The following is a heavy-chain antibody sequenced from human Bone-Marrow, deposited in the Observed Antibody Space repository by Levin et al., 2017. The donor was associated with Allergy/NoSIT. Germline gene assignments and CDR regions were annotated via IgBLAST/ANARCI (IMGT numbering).Heavy chain of an antibody. CDR2: ISWNSESR. CDR1: GFSFGDYA. D-gene: IGHD3-16*01. V-gene: IGHV3-9*01. Sequence: GGSLRLSCAASGFSFGDYAMHWVRQAPGKGLEWVAGISWNSESRGYADSVKGRFTVSRDNAENSLYLQMNSLKLEDTAVYYCAKDVTVSSWGCYYYYYGMDVWGQGTTVTVSS. CDR3: AKDVTVSSWGCYYYYYGMDV. J-gene: IGHJ6*02.